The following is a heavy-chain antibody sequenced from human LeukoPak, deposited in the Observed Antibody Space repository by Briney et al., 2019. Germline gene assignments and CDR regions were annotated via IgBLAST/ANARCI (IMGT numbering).Heavy chain of an antibody. D-gene: IGHD3-22*01. CDR1: GYTFTSYA. CDR2: INAGNGNT. CDR3: ARYPNPPFYDSSEPGWEYFQH. V-gene: IGHV1-3*01. Sequence: ASVKVSCKASGYTFTSYAMHWVRQAPGQRLEWMGWINAGNGNTKYSQKFQGRVTITRDTFASTAYMELSSLRSEDTAVYYCARYPNPPFYDSSEPGWEYFQHWGQGTLVTVSS. J-gene: IGHJ1*01.